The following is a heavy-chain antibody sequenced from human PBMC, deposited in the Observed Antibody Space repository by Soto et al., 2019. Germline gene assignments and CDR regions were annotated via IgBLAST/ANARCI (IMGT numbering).Heavy chain of an antibody. CDR2: TSAGGVYI. Sequence: QVQLVQSGAEVKKPGASAKVSCKAIGYSFTRHYIHCVRQAPGQGLERMGTTSAGGVYIAYEQKFKGRVTMTKETSTNTVYMELNSLTAEDTAVDHCARDQSWQDLVWWFDPWGQGPLVTVSS. CDR1: GYSFTRHY. CDR3: ARDQSWQDLVWWFDP. D-gene: IGHD6-13*01. V-gene: IGHV1-46*03. J-gene: IGHJ5*02.